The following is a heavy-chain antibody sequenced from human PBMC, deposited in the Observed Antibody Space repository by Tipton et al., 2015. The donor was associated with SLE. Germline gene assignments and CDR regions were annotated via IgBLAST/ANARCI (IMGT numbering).Heavy chain of an antibody. V-gene: IGHV4-34*01. Sequence: TLSLTCSVYGGSFTNYWWTWIRRPPGKGLEWIGEINHTGRTNYSPSLKSRVTTSLDKSKNLLSLEVTSVTAADTAVYYCARGRLLEWLSTYYYYYGMDVWGHGTTVTVSS. J-gene: IGHJ6*02. CDR3: ARGRLLEWLSTYYYYYGMDV. CDR1: GGSFTNYW. CDR2: INHTGRT. D-gene: IGHD3-3*01.